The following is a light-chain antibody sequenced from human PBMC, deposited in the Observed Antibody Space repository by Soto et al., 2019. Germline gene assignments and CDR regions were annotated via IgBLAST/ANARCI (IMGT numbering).Light chain of an antibody. Sequence: QSALTQPAPVSGSPGQSITISCTGTSSDVGGYNYVSWYQQHPGKAPKLMIYDVTNRPSGVSDRFSGSKSGNTASLTISGLQAEDEADYYCTSYTSGSTTYVFGTGTKVTVL. CDR1: SSDVGGYNY. J-gene: IGLJ1*01. CDR2: DVT. CDR3: TSYTSGSTTYV. V-gene: IGLV2-14*01.